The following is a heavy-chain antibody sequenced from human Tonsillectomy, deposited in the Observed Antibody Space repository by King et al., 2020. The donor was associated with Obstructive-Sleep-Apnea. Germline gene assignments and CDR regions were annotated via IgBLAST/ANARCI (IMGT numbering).Heavy chain of an antibody. D-gene: IGHD3-16*01. V-gene: IGHV3-13*01. CDR1: GFTFSSYD. J-gene: IGHJ6*02. CDR3: ARDVRLRGMGVYYYGMDV. CDR2: IGTAGDT. Sequence: VQLVESGGGLVQPGGSLRLSCAASGFTFSSYDMHWVRQATGKGLEWVSAIGTAGDTYYPGSVKGRFTISRENAKNSLYLQMNSLRAGDTAVYYCARDVRLRGMGVYYYGMDVWGQGTTVTVSS.